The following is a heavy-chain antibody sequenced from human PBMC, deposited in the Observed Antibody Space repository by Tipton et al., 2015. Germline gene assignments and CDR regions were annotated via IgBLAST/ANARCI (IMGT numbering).Heavy chain of an antibody. D-gene: IGHD3-9*01. J-gene: IGHJ4*02. CDR3: ARSRYAMTPDS. V-gene: IGHV4-39*07. Sequence: TLSLTCTVSGGSISSDNRYWGWIRQPPGKGLEWIGSFFHSGNTSHNPSLRSRVIISGDTAKNQFSLTVTSVTAADTAVYYCARSRYAMTPDSWGQGALVTVSS. CDR1: GGSISSDNRY. CDR2: FFHSGNT.